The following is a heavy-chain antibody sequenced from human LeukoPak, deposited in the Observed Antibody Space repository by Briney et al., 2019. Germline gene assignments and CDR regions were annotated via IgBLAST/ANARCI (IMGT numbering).Heavy chain of an antibody. Sequence: PGGSLRLSCAASGFTFANTWMHWVRQAPGKELVWVSLINNDGSTTNYADSGKGRFTISRDNAKNTVYLQMNSLRAEDTAVYYCAVGGTYGSGSWGQGTLVTISS. D-gene: IGHD3-10*01. V-gene: IGHV3-74*01. CDR3: AVGGTYGSGS. CDR2: INNDGSTT. J-gene: IGHJ4*02. CDR1: GFTFANTW.